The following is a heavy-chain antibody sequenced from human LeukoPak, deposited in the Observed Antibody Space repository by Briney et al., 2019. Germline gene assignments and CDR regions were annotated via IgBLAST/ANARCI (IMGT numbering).Heavy chain of an antibody. CDR1: GFTFGDYA. CDR2: IRSKAYGGTT. V-gene: IGHV3-49*03. D-gene: IGHD6-13*01. J-gene: IGHJ3*02. Sequence: GGSLRLSCTASGFTFGDYAMSWFRQAPGKGLEWVGFIRSKAYGGTTEYAASVKGRFTISRDDSKSIAYLQMNSLKTEDTAVYYCTRARVKAAREAFDIWGQGTMVTVSS. CDR3: TRARVKAAREAFDI.